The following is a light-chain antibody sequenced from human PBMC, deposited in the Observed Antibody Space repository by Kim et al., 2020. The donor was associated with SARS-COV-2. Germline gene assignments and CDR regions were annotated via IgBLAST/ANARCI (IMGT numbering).Light chain of an antibody. CDR1: TGAVTNDQY. CDR3: LLTLHGGRV. CDR2: DTG. V-gene: IGLV7-46*01. J-gene: IGLJ3*02. Sequence: PGGTVTLTGGSSTGAVTNDQYPYWFQQKPGQGPTTLIYDTGNEQSWTPARFSGSLLGGKAALTLSGAQPEDEAEYYGLLTLHGGRVFGGGTQLTVL.